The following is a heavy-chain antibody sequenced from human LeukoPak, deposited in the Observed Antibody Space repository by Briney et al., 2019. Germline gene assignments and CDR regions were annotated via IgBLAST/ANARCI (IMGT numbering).Heavy chain of an antibody. Sequence: PGESLKISGKSSGYSFTSYWIGWVRQMPGKGLEWMGIIYPGDSDTSYSPSFQGQVTISADKSISTAYLQWSSLKASDTAMYYCARLYYDFWSGTGAPYYFDYWGQGTLVTVSS. CDR2: IYPGDSDT. D-gene: IGHD3-3*01. CDR1: GYSFTSYW. CDR3: ARLYYDFWSGTGAPYYFDY. J-gene: IGHJ4*02. V-gene: IGHV5-51*01.